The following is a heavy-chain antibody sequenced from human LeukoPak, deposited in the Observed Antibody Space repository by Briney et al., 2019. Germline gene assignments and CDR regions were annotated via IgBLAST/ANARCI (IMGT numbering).Heavy chain of an antibody. V-gene: IGHV3-23*01. D-gene: IGHD6-19*01. CDR3: AKDTSSGWPNWFDP. CDR2: ISGSSGSK. CDR1: GFTFSSYA. Sequence: PGGSLRLSCAASGFTFSSYAMSWVRQAPGKGLEWVSGISGSSGSKYYADSVKGRFTISRDNSKNTVYLQMNSLRAEDTAVYYCAKDTSSGWPNWFDPWGQGTLVTVSS. J-gene: IGHJ5*02.